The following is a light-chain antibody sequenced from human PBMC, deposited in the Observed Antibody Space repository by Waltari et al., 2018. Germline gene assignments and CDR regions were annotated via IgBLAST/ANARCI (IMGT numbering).Light chain of an antibody. CDR1: SSDVGGYNY. V-gene: IGLV2-14*03. Sequence: QSALTQPPSVSGSTGQSITISCTGTSSDVGGYNYVSRYQQHPGKAPKLMIYDVSNRPSGVSNRFSGSKSGNTASLTISGLQAEDEADYYCSSYTSSSTLVVFGGGTKLTVL. CDR3: SSYTSSSTLVV. J-gene: IGLJ2*01. CDR2: DVS.